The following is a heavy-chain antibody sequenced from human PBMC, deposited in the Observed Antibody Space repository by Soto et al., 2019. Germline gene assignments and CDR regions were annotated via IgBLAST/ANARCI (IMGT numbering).Heavy chain of an antibody. D-gene: IGHD3-22*01. V-gene: IGHV3-23*01. CDR1: GFTFGSHS. CDR2: IDGNGINK. CDR3: AKDYEFFAN. Sequence: GGSLRLSCAGSGFTFGSHSLTWVRQAPGKGLEWVSAIDGNGINKYYADSVKGRFTISRDNSKNTLYLRMDSLGPEDTAVYFCAKDYEFFANWGQGTLVTAPQ. J-gene: IGHJ4*02.